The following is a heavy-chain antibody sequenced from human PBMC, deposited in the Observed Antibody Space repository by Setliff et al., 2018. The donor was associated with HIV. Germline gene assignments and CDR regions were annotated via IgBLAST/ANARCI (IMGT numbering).Heavy chain of an antibody. D-gene: IGHD3-10*01. V-gene: IGHV1-2*02. CDR3: ARGLRGVIKGRYYLDV. CDR2: MNPNSPDT. Sequence: WASVKVSCKASGYTFSGDYIHWVRQAHGQGLEWMGWMNPNSPDTNYAQKFQGRVTMTRDTSISTAYMELTRLKSDDTAVYYCARGLRGVIKGRYYLDVWGKGTTVTVSS. CDR1: GYTFSGDY. J-gene: IGHJ6*03.